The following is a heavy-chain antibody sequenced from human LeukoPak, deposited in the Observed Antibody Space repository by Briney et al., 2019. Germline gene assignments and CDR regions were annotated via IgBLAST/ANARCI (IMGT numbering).Heavy chain of an antibody. Sequence: PGGSLRLSCAASGFTFSSYWMSWVRQAPGKGLEWVANIKENGSEKYYVDSVKGRFTISRDNAKNTLYLQMNSLRAEDTAGYYCARQCPLDFWSGYRITFDYWGQGTLVTVTS. CDR3: ARQCPLDFWSGYRITFDY. CDR2: IKENGSEK. CDR1: GFTFSSYW. D-gene: IGHD3-3*01. J-gene: IGHJ4*02. V-gene: IGHV3-7*03.